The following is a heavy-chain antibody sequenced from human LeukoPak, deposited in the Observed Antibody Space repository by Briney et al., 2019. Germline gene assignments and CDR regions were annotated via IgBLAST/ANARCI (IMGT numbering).Heavy chain of an antibody. D-gene: IGHD1-26*01. V-gene: IGHV3-30*02. CDR1: GFTFSSYG. J-gene: IGHJ4*02. CDR2: IRYDGSNK. Sequence: QTGGSLRLSCAASGFTFSSYGMHWVRQAPGKGLEWVAFIRYDGSNKYYADSVKGRFTISRDNSKNTLYLQMNSLRAEDTAVYYCARDAGVVGATTLDYWGQGTLVTVSS. CDR3: ARDAGVVGATTLDY.